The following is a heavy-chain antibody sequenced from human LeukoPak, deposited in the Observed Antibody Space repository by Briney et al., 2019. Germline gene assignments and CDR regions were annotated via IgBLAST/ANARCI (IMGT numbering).Heavy chain of an antibody. Sequence: SETLSLTCTVSGGSISSSPYYWGWIRQPPGKGLEWIGSIYYSGTTHYNPSLESRVTISVDTSKNQFSLKLASVTAADTAIYYCARDWDYMDVWGKGTTITISS. D-gene: IGHD3-16*01. CDR3: ARDWDYMDV. CDR2: IYYSGTT. CDR1: GGSISSSPYY. J-gene: IGHJ6*03. V-gene: IGHV4-39*07.